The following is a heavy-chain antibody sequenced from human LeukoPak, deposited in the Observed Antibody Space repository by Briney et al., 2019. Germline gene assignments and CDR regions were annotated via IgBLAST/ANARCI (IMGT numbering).Heavy chain of an antibody. J-gene: IGHJ4*02. V-gene: IGHV3-21*04. CDR3: AKAGSWNPGYYFDY. CDR2: ISGSNSYI. Sequence: GGSLRLSCAASGFTFSSYSMNWVRQAPGKGLEWVSSISGSNSYIYYADSVKGRFTISRDNAKNSLYLQMNSLRAEDTAVYYCAKAGSWNPGYYFDYWGQGTLVTVSS. D-gene: IGHD1-1*01. CDR1: GFTFSSYS.